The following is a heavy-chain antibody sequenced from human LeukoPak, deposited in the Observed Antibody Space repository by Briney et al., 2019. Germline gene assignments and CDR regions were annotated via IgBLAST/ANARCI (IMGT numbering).Heavy chain of an antibody. CDR1: GYSISSGXX. J-gene: IGHJ4*02. Sequence: SETXSLTCAVSGYSISSGXXXXXXRXPPGXGXXWIGSIYXXGXTXXXPSLXXXXXXXVDTSKNQFSLKLSSVTAADTAVYYCARELDYWGQGTLVTVSS. CDR2: IYXXGXT. V-gene: IGHV4-38-2*02. CDR3: ARELDY.